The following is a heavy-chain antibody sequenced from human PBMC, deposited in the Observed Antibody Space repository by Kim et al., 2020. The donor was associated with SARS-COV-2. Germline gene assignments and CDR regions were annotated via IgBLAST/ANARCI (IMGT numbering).Heavy chain of an antibody. D-gene: IGHD2-2*01. V-gene: IGHV3-23*01. J-gene: IGHJ3*02. CDR1: GFTFNRYV. CDR2: ISVTGGTT. Sequence: GGSLRLSCVASGFTFNRYVMGWVRQAPGKGLEWVSTISVTGGTTYYADSVKGRFTISRDNSKNTVYLQMNSLRAEDTALYYCARDPKGCSTTCGFHIWGQGTMVTVSS. CDR3: ARDPKGCSTTCGFHI.